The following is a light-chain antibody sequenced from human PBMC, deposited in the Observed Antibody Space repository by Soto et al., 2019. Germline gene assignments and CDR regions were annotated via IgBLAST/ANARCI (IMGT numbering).Light chain of an antibody. Sequence: DIQMTQSPSSLSASVGDRVTITCRASQSISRYVNWYRQKAGKAPELLIYAGSILHSGVTSRFSGTVSGADFSLVISHLQPEDFATYHCQQSFKTPWTFGQGTRVEIK. CDR3: QQSFKTPWT. J-gene: IGKJ1*01. V-gene: IGKV1-39*01. CDR2: AGS. CDR1: QSISRY.